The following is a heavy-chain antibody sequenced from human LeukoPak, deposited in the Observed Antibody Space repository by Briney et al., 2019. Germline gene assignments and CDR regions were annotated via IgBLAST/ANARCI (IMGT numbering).Heavy chain of an antibody. J-gene: IGHJ4*02. Sequence: PGGSLRLSCAASGSSFSIYAMSWVRQAPGKGLEWVSTISGGGDSTYYADSVKGRFTISRDNSKNTVYLQMNSLRVEGTAIYYCAKDVRGGDRAIVPIDYWGQGTLVTVSS. CDR3: AKDVRGGDRAIVPIDY. CDR1: GSSFSIYA. V-gene: IGHV3-23*01. CDR2: ISGGGDST. D-gene: IGHD3-16*02.